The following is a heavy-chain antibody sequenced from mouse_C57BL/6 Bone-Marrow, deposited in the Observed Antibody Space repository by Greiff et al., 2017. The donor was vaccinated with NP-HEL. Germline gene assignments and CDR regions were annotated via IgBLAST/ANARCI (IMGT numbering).Heavy chain of an antibody. J-gene: IGHJ1*03. CDR2: IYPGSGNT. CDR1: GYTFTDYY. CDR3: ARFYYGSKDWYFDV. V-gene: IGHV1-76*01. D-gene: IGHD1-1*01. Sequence: QVQLKQSGAELVRPGASVKLSCKASGYTFTDYYINWVKQRPGQGLEWIARIYPGSGNTYYNEKFKGKATLTAEKSSSTAYMQLSSLTSEDSAVYCCARFYYGSKDWYFDVWGTGTTVTVSS.